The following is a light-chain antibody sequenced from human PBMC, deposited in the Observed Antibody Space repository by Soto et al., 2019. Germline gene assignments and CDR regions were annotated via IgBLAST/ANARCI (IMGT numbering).Light chain of an antibody. CDR1: QSVSSSY. CDR3: QQYGSSPWT. V-gene: IGKV3-20*01. J-gene: IGKJ1*01. Sequence: EIVLTQSPGTLSFSPGERATLSCRASQSVSSSYLAWYQQKPGQAPRLLIYDASNRATGIPARFSGSGSGTDFTLTISRLEPEDFAVYYCQQYGSSPWTFGHGTKVE. CDR2: DAS.